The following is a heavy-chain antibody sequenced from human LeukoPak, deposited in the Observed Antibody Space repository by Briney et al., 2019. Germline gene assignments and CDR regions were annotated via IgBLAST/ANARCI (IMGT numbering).Heavy chain of an antibody. V-gene: IGHV4-39*07. D-gene: IGHD1-26*01. J-gene: IGHJ5*02. CDR3: ARVWESFNWFDP. CDR1: GGSISSSSYY. Sequence: KASGTLSLTCTVSGGSISSSSYYWGWIRQPPGKGLEWIGSIYYSGSTYYNPSLKSRVTISVDTSKNQFSLKLSSVTAADTAVYYCARVWESFNWFDPWGQGTLVTVSS. CDR2: IYYSGST.